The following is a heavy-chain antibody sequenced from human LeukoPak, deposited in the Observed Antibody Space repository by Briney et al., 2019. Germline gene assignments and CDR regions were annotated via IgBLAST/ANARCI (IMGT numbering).Heavy chain of an antibody. V-gene: IGHV1-18*01. CDR3: ARADIRAIASSGWYGFDY. J-gene: IGHJ4*02. CDR2: ISAYNGNT. D-gene: IGHD6-19*01. CDR1: GYTFSSYG. Sequence: AASVKVSRKASGYTFSSYGISWVRQAPGQGREWMGWISAYNGNTNYEQKFQGRVTMTTDTSRSTAYMELRSLRSDDTAVYYCARADIRAIASSGWYGFDYWGQGTLVTVSS.